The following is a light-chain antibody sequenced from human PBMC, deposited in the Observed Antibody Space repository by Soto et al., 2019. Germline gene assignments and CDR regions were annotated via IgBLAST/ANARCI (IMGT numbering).Light chain of an antibody. CDR2: DAS. CDR1: QSVTSNY. Sequence: EIVLTQSPGTLSLSPVERATLSCRASQSVTSNYLAWYQHKPGQAPRLLIYDASSRATGIPDRFSGSGSATDFTLTISRLEPEDFAVYXXXXXXXXXXXXFXGGTKVDIK. CDR3: XXXXXXXXXX. J-gene: IGKJ4*01. V-gene: IGKV3-20*01.